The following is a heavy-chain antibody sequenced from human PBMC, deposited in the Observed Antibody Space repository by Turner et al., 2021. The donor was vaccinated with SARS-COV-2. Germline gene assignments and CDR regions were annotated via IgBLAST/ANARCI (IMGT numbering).Heavy chain of an antibody. J-gene: IGHJ4*02. Sequence: QVPLVLSGAEVKEPGAAAKVFCKASGYTFTGYYMHWVRQAPGQGLEWMGWISPNSGGTNYAQKFQGRVTMTRDTSISTAYMDLSRLRSDDTAVYYCARVSSLSYYFDYWGQGTLVTVSS. CDR2: ISPNSGGT. CDR3: ARVSSLSYYFDY. V-gene: IGHV1-2*02. CDR1: GYTFTGYY. D-gene: IGHD6-6*01.